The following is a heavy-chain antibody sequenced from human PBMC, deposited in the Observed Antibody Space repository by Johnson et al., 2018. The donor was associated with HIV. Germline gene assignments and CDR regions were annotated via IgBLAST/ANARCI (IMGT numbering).Heavy chain of an antibody. V-gene: IGHV3-66*02. D-gene: IGHD1-26*01. CDR1: GFTFDDHA. CDR2: IYSGGST. CDR3: ARVRVGAFDI. Sequence: VQLVESGGVVVQPGGSLTLSCAASGFTFDDHAMHWVRQAPGKGLEWVSVIYSGGSTYYTRSVKGRFPISRDNSKNMLFLQINSLRVEDTAVYCCARVRVGAFDIWGQGTMVTVSS. J-gene: IGHJ3*02.